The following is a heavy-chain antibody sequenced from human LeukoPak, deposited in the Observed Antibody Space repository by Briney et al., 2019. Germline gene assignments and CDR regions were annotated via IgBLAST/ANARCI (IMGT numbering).Heavy chain of an antibody. CDR1: GFTFSSYW. CDR3: ARDRAHQRTYYYMDV. V-gene: IGHV3-74*01. CDR2: INSDGSST. Sequence: GGSLRLSCAASGFTFSSYWMHWVRQAPGKGLVWVSRINSDGSSTSYADSVKGQCTISRDNAKNTLHLQMNSLTAEDTAVYYCARDRAHQRTYYYMDVWGKGTTVTVSS. J-gene: IGHJ6*03.